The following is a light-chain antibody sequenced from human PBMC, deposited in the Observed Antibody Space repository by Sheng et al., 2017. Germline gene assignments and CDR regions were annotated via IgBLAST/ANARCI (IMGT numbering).Light chain of an antibody. CDR2: HDN. Sequence: SYELTQPPSVSVSPGQTATITCSGDKLGNQYTYWYQQKPDQSPVMVIYHDNKRPSGIPERFSGSTSGNTATLTISGTQAMDEADYYCQSWDSLTVLTFGGGTKLTVL. J-gene: IGLJ2*01. CDR3: QSWDSLTVLT. CDR1: KLGNQY. V-gene: IGLV3-1*01.